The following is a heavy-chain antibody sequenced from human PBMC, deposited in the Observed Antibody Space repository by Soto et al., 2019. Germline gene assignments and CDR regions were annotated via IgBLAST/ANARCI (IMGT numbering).Heavy chain of an antibody. Sequence: SETLSLTCTVSGGSISSYYWIWIRQPPGKGLEWIGYIYYSGSTNYNPSLKSRVTISVDTSKNQFSLKLSSVTAADTAVYYCARADILTGYYNYYYGMDVWGQGTTVTVSS. D-gene: IGHD3-9*01. J-gene: IGHJ6*02. V-gene: IGHV4-59*01. CDR3: ARADILTGYYNYYYGMDV. CDR2: IYYSGST. CDR1: GGSISSYY.